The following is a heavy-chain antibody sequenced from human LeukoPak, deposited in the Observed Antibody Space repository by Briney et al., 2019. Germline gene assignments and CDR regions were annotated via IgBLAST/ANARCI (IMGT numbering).Heavy chain of an antibody. V-gene: IGHV3-48*02. J-gene: IGHJ4*02. D-gene: IGHD1-26*01. CDR3: ASSGSYRFDY. CDR1: GFTFSSYS. Sequence: GGSLRLSCAASGFTFSSYSMNWVRQAPGKGLEWVSHITVSGTAMFYADSVKGRFTISRDNAKNSLYLQMNSLRDEDTAVYYCASSGSYRFDYWGQGTLVTVSS. CDR2: ITVSGTAM.